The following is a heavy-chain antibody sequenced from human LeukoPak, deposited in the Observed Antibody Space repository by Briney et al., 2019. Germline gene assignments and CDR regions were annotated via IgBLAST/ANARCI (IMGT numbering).Heavy chain of an antibody. CDR3: ARDKGSITGNMYYYYYYMDV. J-gene: IGHJ6*03. CDR2: VSGSAGST. CDR1: GFTFSSHA. D-gene: IGHD1-20*01. Sequence: PGGSLRLSCAASGFTFSSHAMSWVRQAPGKGLEWVSGVSGSAGSTYYADSVKGRFTISRDNSKNTLYLQMNSLRAEDTAVYYCARDKGSITGNMYYYYYYMDVWGKGTTVTVSS. V-gene: IGHV3-23*01.